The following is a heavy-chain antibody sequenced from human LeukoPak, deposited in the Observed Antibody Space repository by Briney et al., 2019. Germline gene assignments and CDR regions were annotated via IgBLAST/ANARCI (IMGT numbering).Heavy chain of an antibody. Sequence: GGSLRLSCAASGFTFSSYGMHWVRQAPGKGLEWVAVISYDGSNKYYADSVKGRFTISRDNSKNTLYLQMNSLRAEDTAVYYCARVYELHSWFDPWGQGTLVTVSS. CDR1: GFTFSSYG. CDR2: ISYDGSNK. D-gene: IGHD5/OR15-5a*01. V-gene: IGHV3-30*03. J-gene: IGHJ5*02. CDR3: ARVYELHSWFDP.